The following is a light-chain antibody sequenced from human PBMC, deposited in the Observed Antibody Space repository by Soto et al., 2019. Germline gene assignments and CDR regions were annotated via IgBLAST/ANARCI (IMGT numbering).Light chain of an antibody. J-gene: IGKJ3*01. CDR3: QKYNSGPIA. Sequence: DIQMTQSPSSLSASVGDRVTITCRASQGISNYLAWYQQKPGKVPKLLIYAASTLQSGGPSRFSGSGSGTGFTLTISSLQPEDVATYYCQKYNSGPIAFGPGTKVDIK. V-gene: IGKV1-27*01. CDR2: AAS. CDR1: QGISNY.